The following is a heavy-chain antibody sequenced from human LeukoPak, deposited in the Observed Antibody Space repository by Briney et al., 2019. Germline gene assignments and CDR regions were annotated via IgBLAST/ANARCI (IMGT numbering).Heavy chain of an antibody. Sequence: GASVKVSCKASGGTFSSYAISWVRQAPGQGLEWMGRIIPIFGTANYAQKFQGRVTITTDESTSTAYMELSSLRSEDTAVYYCARDKYSYGYVLAFDYWGQGTLVTVSS. CDR3: ARDKYSYGYVLAFDY. J-gene: IGHJ4*02. CDR1: GGTFSSYA. D-gene: IGHD5-18*01. CDR2: IIPIFGTA. V-gene: IGHV1-69*05.